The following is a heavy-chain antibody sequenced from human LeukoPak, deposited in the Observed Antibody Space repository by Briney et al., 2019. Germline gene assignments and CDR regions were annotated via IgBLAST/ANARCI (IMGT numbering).Heavy chain of an antibody. J-gene: IGHJ4*02. CDR3: AKAYSSGYWDYFDY. V-gene: IGHV3-23*01. CDR2: ISGSGGST. Sequence: GGSLRLSCVASGFTFSDYAMTWVRQAPGKGLEWVSGISGSGGSTYYADSVKGRFPISRDNSKNTLYMEMNSLRAEDSAVYYCAKAYSSGYWDYFDYWGQGTLVTVSS. CDR1: GFTFSDYA. D-gene: IGHD3-22*01.